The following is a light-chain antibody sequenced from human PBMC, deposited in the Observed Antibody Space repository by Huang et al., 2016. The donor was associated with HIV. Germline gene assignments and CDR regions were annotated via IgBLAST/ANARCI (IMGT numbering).Light chain of an antibody. V-gene: IGKV2-30*01. CDR2: KVS. CDR3: MQGTHWPPT. CDR1: QSLVYSDGNTY. Sequence: VVMTQSPLSLPVTLGQPASISCRSSQSLVYSDGNTYLNWFHQSAGQSPRGLIYKVSNRDSGVPDRISVSGSGTDFKLKISRVEAEDVGVYYCMQGTHWPPTFGQGTKVEIK. J-gene: IGKJ1*01.